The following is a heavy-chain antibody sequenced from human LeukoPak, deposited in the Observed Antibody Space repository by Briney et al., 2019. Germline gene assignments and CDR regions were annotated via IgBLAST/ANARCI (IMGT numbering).Heavy chain of an antibody. CDR2: ISSSGYTT. V-gene: IGHV3-23*01. Sequence: GGSLRLSCAASGFTFSNYAMTWVRQAPGKGLEWVSTISSSGYTTCYADSVKGRFTISRDNSENMLHLQMSSLRAEDTAVYYCAKPYGSNYFDYWGQGSLVTVSS. J-gene: IGHJ4*02. CDR3: AKPYGSNYFDY. CDR1: GFTFSNYA. D-gene: IGHD1-26*01.